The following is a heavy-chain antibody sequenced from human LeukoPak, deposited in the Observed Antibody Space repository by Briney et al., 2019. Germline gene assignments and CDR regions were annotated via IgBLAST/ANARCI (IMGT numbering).Heavy chain of an antibody. CDR2: VHLDGRT. Sequence: PSETLSLTRGVSGGSVTSTNGWTWVRQPPGKGLEWIGEVHLDGRTNYNPSLKSRLTMSVDLSENHISLKLTSVTAADTAVYYCAREGGFYRPLDYSGQGTLVTVSS. CDR1: GGSVTSTNG. D-gene: IGHD3-3*01. CDR3: AREGGFYRPLDY. J-gene: IGHJ4*02. V-gene: IGHV4-4*02.